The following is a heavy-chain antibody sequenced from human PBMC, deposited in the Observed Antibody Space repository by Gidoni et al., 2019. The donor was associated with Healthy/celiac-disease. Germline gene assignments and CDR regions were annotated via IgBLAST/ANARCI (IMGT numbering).Heavy chain of an antibody. CDR1: GFTFPIYS. D-gene: IGHD3-10*01. J-gene: IGHJ4*02. Sequence: EVQLVEPGGGLVQPGGSLRLSCAASGFTFPIYSMNWVRQAPGKGLEWVSYISRSSSTKYYTDSVKGRFTISRDDAKNSLYLQLNSLRAEDTAVYFCALFGAGSYNYWGQGTLVTVSS. V-gene: IGHV3-48*01. CDR3: ALFGAGSYNY. CDR2: ISRSSSTK.